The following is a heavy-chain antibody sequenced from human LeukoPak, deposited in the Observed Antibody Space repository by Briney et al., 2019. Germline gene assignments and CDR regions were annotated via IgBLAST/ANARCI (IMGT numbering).Heavy chain of an antibody. D-gene: IGHD6-19*01. J-gene: IGHJ4*02. CDR3: AKDTFPYSSGWRLPDY. CDR2: ISGSGGST. CDR1: GFTFSSYA. Sequence: PGGSLRLSCAASGFTFSSYAMSWVHQAPGKGLEWVSAISGSGGSTYYADSVKGRFTISRDNSKNTLYLQMNSLRAEDTAVYYCAKDTFPYSSGWRLPDYWGQGTLVTVSS. V-gene: IGHV3-23*01.